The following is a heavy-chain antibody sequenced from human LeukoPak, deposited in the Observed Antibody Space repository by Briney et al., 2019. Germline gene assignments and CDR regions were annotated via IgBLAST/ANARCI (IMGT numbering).Heavy chain of an antibody. D-gene: IGHD2-15*01. Sequence: GASVKVSCKVSGYRFTEHLIHWIRQAPGQGLEWMGWINPNTGDTRSAQKFQGRVAMTRDTSITTTYMELTGLESGDGAMYFCTRDLRIAPAVAFFDSWGQGTRVTVSS. J-gene: IGHJ4*02. CDR2: INPNTGDT. CDR3: TRDLRIAPAVAFFDS. CDR1: GYRFTEHL. V-gene: IGHV1-2*02.